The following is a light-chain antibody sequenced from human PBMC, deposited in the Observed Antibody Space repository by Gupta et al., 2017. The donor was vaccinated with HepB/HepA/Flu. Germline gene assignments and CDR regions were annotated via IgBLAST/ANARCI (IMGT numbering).Light chain of an antibody. J-gene: IGKJ4*01. V-gene: IGKV1-39*01. Sequence: DIQLTQSPSSLSAFVGDRVTITCRASQDINTYLNWYEQKPGKAPKLLIYATSIWRSGVPSRFSGSGSGTDFTLTISGLQPEDFGSYYCQQSLTTPRLTFGGGTNVEIK. CDR3: QQSLTTPRLT. CDR2: ATS. CDR1: QDINTY.